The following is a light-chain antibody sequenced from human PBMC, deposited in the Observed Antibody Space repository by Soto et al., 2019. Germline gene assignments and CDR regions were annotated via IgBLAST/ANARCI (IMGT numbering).Light chain of an antibody. CDR2: DAS. CDR1: QNINYW. Sequence: DIQMTQSPSTLSASVGDRVTITCQASQNINYWLAWYQQKLGIPPKLLIYDASNLGHGVPSRFSGGGSGTHFTFRISSLRPDDVSTYYCQLYSGPRTFGQGTKVEI. CDR3: QLYSGPRT. J-gene: IGKJ1*01. V-gene: IGKV1-5*01.